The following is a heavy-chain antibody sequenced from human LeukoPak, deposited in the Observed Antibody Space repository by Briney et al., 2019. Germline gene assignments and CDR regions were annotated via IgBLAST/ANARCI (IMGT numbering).Heavy chain of an antibody. CDR2: ISHSGST. V-gene: IGHV4-38-2*02. CDR1: SHSITSGYY. Sequence: PSETLSLTCYISSHSITSGYYWGWIRQPPGKGLEWIWGISHSGSTYYNPSLKSRLTISVDTSKNQFSLRLNSVTAADTAVYYCARESSSQAYFDYWGRGSLVTVSS. D-gene: IGHD6-13*01. J-gene: IGHJ4*02. CDR3: ARESSSQAYFDY.